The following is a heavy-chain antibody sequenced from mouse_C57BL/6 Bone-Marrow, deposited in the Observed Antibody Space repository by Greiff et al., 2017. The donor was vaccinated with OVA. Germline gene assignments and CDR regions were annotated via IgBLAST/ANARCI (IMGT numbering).Heavy chain of an antibody. CDR3: ARTAGTGFFWYFDV. V-gene: IGHV2-2*01. CDR1: GFSLTSYG. J-gene: IGHJ1*03. CDR2: IWSGGST. Sequence: VQLQQSGPGLVQPSQSLSITCTVSGFSLTSYGVHWVRQSPGKGLEWLGVIWSGGSTDYNAAFISRLSISKDNSKSQVFFKMNKLQADDTAIYFCARTAGTGFFWYFDVWGTGTTVTVSS. D-gene: IGHD4-1*01.